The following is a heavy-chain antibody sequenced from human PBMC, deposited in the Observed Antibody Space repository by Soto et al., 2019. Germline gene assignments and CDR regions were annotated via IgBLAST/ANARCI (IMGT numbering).Heavy chain of an antibody. CDR2: MNPNSGNT. V-gene: IGHV1-8*01. CDR3: AGFLKSRDGYSA. CDR1: GYTFTSYD. J-gene: IGHJ5*02. D-gene: IGHD5-18*01. Sequence: ASVKVSCKASGYTFTSYDINWVRQATGQGREWMGWMNPNSGNTGYAQKFQGRVTMARNTSISTAYMELSSLRSEDTAVYYCAGFLKSRDGYSAWGQGTLVTVSS.